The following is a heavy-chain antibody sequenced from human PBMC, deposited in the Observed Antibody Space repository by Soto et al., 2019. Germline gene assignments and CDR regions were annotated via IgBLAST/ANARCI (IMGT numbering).Heavy chain of an antibody. CDR2: KSYDGRNK. J-gene: IGHJ6*02. CDR1: GFTFSSYA. V-gene: IGHV3-30*18. CDR3: VKDGSSGWPYYYGMDV. Sequence: QVQLVESGGGGVQPGRSLRLSCAASGFTFSSYAMHWVRQAPGKGLEWVAVKSYDGRNKYYADSVKGRFTLSRGNSKNKLYLQMSSLRAEDTAVYYCVKDGSSGWPYYYGMDVWGQGTTVTVSS. D-gene: IGHD6-19*01.